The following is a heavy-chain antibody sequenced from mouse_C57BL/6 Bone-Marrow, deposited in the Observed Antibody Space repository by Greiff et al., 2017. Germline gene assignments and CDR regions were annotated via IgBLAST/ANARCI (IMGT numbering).Heavy chain of an antibody. Sequence: VQLQQSGAELVRPGASVKLSCTASGFNIKDDYMHWVKQRPEQGLEWIGWIDPENGDTEYASKFQGKATITADTSSNTAYLQRSSLASEDAAVYYCTRNWDEGYWYFDVWGTGTTVTVSS. CDR3: TRNWDEGYWYFDV. D-gene: IGHD4-1*01. CDR1: GFNIKDDY. J-gene: IGHJ1*03. CDR2: IDPENGDT. V-gene: IGHV14-4*01.